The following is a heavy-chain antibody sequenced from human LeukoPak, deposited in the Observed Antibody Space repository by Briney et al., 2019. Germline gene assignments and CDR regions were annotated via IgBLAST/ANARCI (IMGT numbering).Heavy chain of an antibody. CDR1: GLTVSSNY. CDR3: ARGVVPAAPAGFDY. CDR2: IHSGGST. D-gene: IGHD2-2*01. V-gene: IGHV3-53*01. Sequence: GGSLRLSCAASGLTVSSNYMNWVRQAPGKGLEWVSVIHSGGSTYYADSVKGRFTISRDNSKNTLYLQMNSLRAEDTAVYYCARGVVPAAPAGFDYWGQGTLVTVSS. J-gene: IGHJ4*02.